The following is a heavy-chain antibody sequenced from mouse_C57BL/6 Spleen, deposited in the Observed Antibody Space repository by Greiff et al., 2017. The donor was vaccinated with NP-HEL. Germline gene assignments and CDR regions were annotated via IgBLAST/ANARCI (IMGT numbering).Heavy chain of an antibody. V-gene: IGHV1-64*01. Sequence: QVQLQQPGAELVKPGASVTLSCKASGYTFTSYCMHWVKQRPGQGLEWIGMIHPNSGITTYNEKFKSKAPLPVDKSSTTAYMKLSSLTSEDYAVYYCARSDYDGTYYAMDYWGQGTSVTVSS. CDR3: ARSDYDGTYYAMDY. CDR1: GYTFTSYC. J-gene: IGHJ4*01. CDR2: IHPNSGIT. D-gene: IGHD2-4*01.